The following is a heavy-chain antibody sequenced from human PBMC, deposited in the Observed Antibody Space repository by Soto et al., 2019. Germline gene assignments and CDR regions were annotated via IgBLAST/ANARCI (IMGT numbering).Heavy chain of an antibody. V-gene: IGHV4-30-4*02. D-gene: IGHD1-1*01. CDR1: GGSITSGGYY. J-gene: IGHJ4*02. CDR3: GGTGTTDDF. CDR2: IYYTGGS. Sequence: PSETLSLTCTVSGGSITSGGYYWSCIRQAAGKGLEWLGYIYYTGGSYYNPSLKTRATMSVDVSKNQFSLQLTSVTSTDTAVYYCGGTGTTDDFWGQGMLVTVSS.